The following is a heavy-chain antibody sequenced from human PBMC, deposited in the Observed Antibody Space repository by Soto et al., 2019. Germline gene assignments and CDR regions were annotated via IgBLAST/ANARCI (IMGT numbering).Heavy chain of an antibody. V-gene: IGHV4-39*01. J-gene: IGHJ4*02. Sequence: SETLCLTCTVSGGSISSSSYYWGWIRQPPGKGLEWIGSIYYSGSTYYNPSLKSRVTISVDTSKNQFSLKLSSVTAADTAVYYCARVDTAMVTNIDYWGQGTLVSVSS. D-gene: IGHD5-18*01. CDR2: IYYSGST. CDR3: ARVDTAMVTNIDY. CDR1: GGSISSSSYY.